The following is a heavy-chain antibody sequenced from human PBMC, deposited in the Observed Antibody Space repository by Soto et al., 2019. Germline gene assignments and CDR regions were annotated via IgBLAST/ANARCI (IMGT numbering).Heavy chain of an antibody. CDR2: ISYDGSNK. D-gene: IGHD5-12*01. V-gene: IGHV3-30*18. CDR3: ANDGRWLQFLFDY. J-gene: IGHJ4*02. CDR1: GVTFSSYG. Sequence: GGSLRLSCAASGVTFSSYGMHWVRQAPGKGLEWVAVISYDGSNKYYADSVKGRFTISRDNSKNTLYLQMNILRAEDTAVYYCANDGRWLQFLFDYWGQGTLVTVSS.